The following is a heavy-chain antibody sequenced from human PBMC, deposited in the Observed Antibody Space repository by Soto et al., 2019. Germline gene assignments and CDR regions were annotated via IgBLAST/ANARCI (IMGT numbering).Heavy chain of an antibody. J-gene: IGHJ3*01. V-gene: IGHV1-2*02. Sequence: QVQLLQSGAEVKKPGASVKVSCKASGYTLTGYYLHWVRQAPGQGLEWMGWNNPNSGGTNYAQKFQGRVTMTRDTSISTAYMELSRLTSDDTAVYYCARGDAWGTAFDFWGQGTMVTVSS. CDR3: ARGDAWGTAFDF. CDR2: NNPNSGGT. CDR1: GYTLTGYY. D-gene: IGHD3-16*01.